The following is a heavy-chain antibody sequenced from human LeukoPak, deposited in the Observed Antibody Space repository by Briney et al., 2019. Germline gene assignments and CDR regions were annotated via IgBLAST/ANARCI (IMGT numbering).Heavy chain of an antibody. CDR3: ASWYYYGSGSYYNVTSYYFDY. CDR1: GFTFSSYA. J-gene: IGHJ4*02. Sequence: GGSLRLSCAASGFTFSSYAMHWVRQAPGKGLEWVAVISYDGSNKYYADSVKGRFTISRDNSKNTLYLQMNSLRAEDTAVYYCASWYYYGSGSYYNVTSYYFDYWGQGTLVTVSS. V-gene: IGHV3-30*04. D-gene: IGHD3-10*01. CDR2: ISYDGSNK.